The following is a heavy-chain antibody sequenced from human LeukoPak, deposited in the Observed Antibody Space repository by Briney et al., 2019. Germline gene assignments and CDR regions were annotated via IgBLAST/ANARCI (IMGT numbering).Heavy chain of an antibody. J-gene: IGHJ6*03. D-gene: IGHD3-10*01. V-gene: IGHV1-8*01. CDR1: GYTFTSYG. CDR2: MNPNSGDT. CDR3: AREGYYGSGSYSYYYYMDV. Sequence: ASVTVSCKASGYTFTSYGISWVRQATGQGLEWMGWMNPNSGDTVYAQRFQGRVTFTRNTSISTAYMELSSLRSDDTAVYYCAREGYYGSGSYSYYYYMDVWGKGTTVTISS.